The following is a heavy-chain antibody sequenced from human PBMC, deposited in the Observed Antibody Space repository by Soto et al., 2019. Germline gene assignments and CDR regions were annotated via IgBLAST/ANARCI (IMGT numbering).Heavy chain of an antibody. CDR1: GFTFRSYA. CDR3: AKEPVGPDWYFDL. V-gene: IGHV3-23*01. Sequence: DVQLLESGGGLVQPGGSLRLSCAASGFTFRSYAMSWVHQAPGKGLEWVSGISGSGISTHYADSVKGRFTVSRDNSKNTLYLHMNSLRAEDTAVYNCAKEPVGPDWYFDLWGRGTLVTVSS. CDR2: ISGSGIST. J-gene: IGHJ2*01.